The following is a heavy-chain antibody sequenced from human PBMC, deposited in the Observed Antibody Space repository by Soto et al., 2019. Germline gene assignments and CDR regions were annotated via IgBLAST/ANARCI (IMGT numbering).Heavy chain of an antibody. CDR1: GGSITSSSYY. CDR3: ARVTMVRGAEDY. CDR2: LYYSGRT. V-gene: IGHV4-39*01. Sequence: PSETLSLTCTVSGGSITSSSYYWGWIRQPPGKGLEWIGSLYYSGRTFYNPSLESRVTISEDTPKNQFSLKLTSVTAADTAVYYCARVTMVRGAEDYWGQGTLVTVSS. D-gene: IGHD3-10*01. J-gene: IGHJ4*02.